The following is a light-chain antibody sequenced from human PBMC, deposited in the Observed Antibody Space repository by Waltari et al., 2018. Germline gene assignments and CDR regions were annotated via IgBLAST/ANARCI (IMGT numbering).Light chain of an antibody. CDR2: DNN. CDR3: ATWDNSLREVV. J-gene: IGLJ2*01. V-gene: IGLV1-51*01. CDR1: VSNIGNYY. Sequence: QSVLTQPPSVSAAPGQKLTIYCSGSVSNIGNYYVSWYHQLPGAAPKRPIYDNNKRPSGIPDRFSASKAGTSATLGITGLQSGDEADYYCATWDNSLREVVFGGGTKLTVL.